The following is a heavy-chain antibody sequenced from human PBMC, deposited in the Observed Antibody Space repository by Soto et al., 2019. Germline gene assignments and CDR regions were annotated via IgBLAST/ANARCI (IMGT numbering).Heavy chain of an antibody. Sequence: GGSLRLSCAASGFTFSGYSMHLVRQAPGKGLEYISYITSNGSTIYYADSVKGRFTISRDNSKTPVYLQMNSLRAEDTAMYFCAAGEPLNYRGQGTLVNVSS. CDR2: ITSNGSTI. CDR1: GFTFSGYS. CDR3: AAGEPLNY. J-gene: IGHJ4*02. V-gene: IGHV3-48*01.